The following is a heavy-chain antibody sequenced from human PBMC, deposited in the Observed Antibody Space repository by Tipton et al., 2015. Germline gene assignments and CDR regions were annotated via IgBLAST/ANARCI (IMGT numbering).Heavy chain of an antibody. V-gene: IGHV3-30*18. CDR1: GFHFSDYG. J-gene: IGHJ4*02. Sequence: SLRLSCEASGFHFSDYGMHWVRQAPGKGLEWVALVSYDGGEKHHADSVKGRFTISRDNSKNTLYLQMSSLRAEDTAVYYCVKDGYYYDNSGYSPLDYWGQGTLVTVSS. D-gene: IGHD3-22*01. CDR2: VSYDGGEK. CDR3: VKDGYYYDNSGYSPLDY.